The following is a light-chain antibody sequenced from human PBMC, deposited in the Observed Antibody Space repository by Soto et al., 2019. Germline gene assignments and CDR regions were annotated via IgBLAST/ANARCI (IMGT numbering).Light chain of an antibody. CDR2: DVS. V-gene: IGLV2-14*03. Sequence: QSVLTQPASVSWSAGQAITISCSVTSSDVGAFNYVSWYQQHPGKAPKLMIYDVSNRPSGVSNRFSGSKSGNTASLTISGLRAEDEADYYCNSYTSNNTYVFGTGTKVT. CDR3: NSYTSNNTYV. CDR1: SSDVGAFNY. J-gene: IGLJ1*01.